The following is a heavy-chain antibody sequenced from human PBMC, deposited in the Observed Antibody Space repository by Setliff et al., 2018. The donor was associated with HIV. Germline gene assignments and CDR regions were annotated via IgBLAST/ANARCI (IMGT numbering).Heavy chain of an antibody. J-gene: IGHJ3*02. CDR2: ISIGGTTI. CDR3: AREDVTTSGLDI. D-gene: IGHD4-17*01. V-gene: IGHV3-48*04. CDR1: GFTLNDYH. Sequence: GGSLRLSCAASGFTLNDYHMNWVRQAPGKGLEWVSYISIGGTTIYHADSVKARFTISRDYAKNSLHLQMNSLRAEDTAVYYCAREDVTTSGLDIWGQGTMVTVSS.